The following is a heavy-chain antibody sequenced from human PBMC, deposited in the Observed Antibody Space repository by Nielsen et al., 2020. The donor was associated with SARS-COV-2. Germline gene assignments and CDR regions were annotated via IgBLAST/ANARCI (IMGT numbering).Heavy chain of an antibody. Sequence: GGSLRLSCAASGFNFSDYYMTWIRQSPGKRLEWVSYISGSGFTIRYADSVKGRFSISRDKANGSLYLQMNSLRAEDTAVYYCARDTMVRGVTYYYGMDVWGQGTTVTVSS. CDR3: ARDTMVRGVTYYYGMDV. D-gene: IGHD3-10*01. CDR1: GFNFSDYY. CDR2: ISGSGFTI. V-gene: IGHV3-11*01. J-gene: IGHJ6*02.